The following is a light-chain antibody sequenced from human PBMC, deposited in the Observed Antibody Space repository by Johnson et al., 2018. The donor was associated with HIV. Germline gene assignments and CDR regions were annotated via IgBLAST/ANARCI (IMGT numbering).Light chain of an antibody. CDR3: GTWDSSLSGGLSV. CDR2: DNN. V-gene: IGLV1-51*01. J-gene: IGLJ1*01. CDR1: SSNIGNNY. Sequence: QSVLTQPPSMSAAPGQKVTISCSTSSSNIGNNYVSWYQHLPGTAPKLLIYDNNKRPSGIPDRFSASKSGTSATLGITGLQTEDEAHYYCGTWDSSLSGGLSVFGTVPRVTVL.